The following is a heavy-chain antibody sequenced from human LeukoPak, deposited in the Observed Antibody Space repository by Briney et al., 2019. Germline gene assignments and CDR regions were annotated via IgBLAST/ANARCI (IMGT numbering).Heavy chain of an antibody. CDR2: INHSGST. V-gene: IGHV4-34*01. D-gene: IGHD2-15*01. J-gene: IGHJ6*02. Sequence: SETLSLTCAVYGGSFSGYYWSWIRQPPGKGLEWIGEINHSGSTNYNPSLKSRVTISVDTSKNQFSLKLSSVTAADTAVYYCARGGIGKVVEAATRGIYYYYYGMDVWGQGTTVTVSS. CDR3: ARGGIGKVVEAATRGIYYYYYGMDV. CDR1: GGSFSGYY.